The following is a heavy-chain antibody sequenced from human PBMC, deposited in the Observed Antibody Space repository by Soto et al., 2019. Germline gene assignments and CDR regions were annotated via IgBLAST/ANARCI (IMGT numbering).Heavy chain of an antibody. CDR1: GYTFTSYD. D-gene: IGHD3-22*01. Sequence: QVQLVQSGAEVKKPGASVKVSCKASGYTFTSYDINWVRQATGQGLEWMGWMNPNSGNTGYAQKFQGRVTMTRNTYKSKANMELRGMRCEGTAVYYCAIRITMIVADGFDPWGQGTLVTVSS. CDR3: AIRITMIVADGFDP. CDR2: MNPNSGNT. J-gene: IGHJ5*02. V-gene: IGHV1-8*01.